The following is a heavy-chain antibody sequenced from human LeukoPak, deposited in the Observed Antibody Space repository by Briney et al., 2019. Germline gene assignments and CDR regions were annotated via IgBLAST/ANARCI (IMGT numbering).Heavy chain of an antibody. J-gene: IGHJ3*02. CDR2: IIPILGIA. Sequence: SVKVSCKASGGTFSSYAISWVRQAPGQGLEWMGRIIPILGIANYAQKFQGRVTITADKSTSTAYMELSSLRSEDTAVYYCARVLSHPELGYENDAFDIWGQGTMVTVSS. V-gene: IGHV1-69*04. CDR3: ARVLSHPELGYENDAFDI. D-gene: IGHD5-12*01. CDR1: GGTFSSYA.